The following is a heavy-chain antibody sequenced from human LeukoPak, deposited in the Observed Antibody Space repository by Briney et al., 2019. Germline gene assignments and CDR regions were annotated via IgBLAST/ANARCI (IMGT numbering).Heavy chain of an antibody. J-gene: IGHJ4*02. V-gene: IGHV3-53*01. CDR1: GFTVSSNY. CDR3: ARGDSSSWKLDY. Sequence: GGSLRLSCAASGFTVSSNYMSWVRQAPGKGLEWVSVIYSGGSTYYADSVKGRFTISRDNSKNTLYLQMNSLRAEDTAVCYCARGDSSSWKLDYWGQGTLVTVSS. D-gene: IGHD6-13*01. CDR2: IYSGGST.